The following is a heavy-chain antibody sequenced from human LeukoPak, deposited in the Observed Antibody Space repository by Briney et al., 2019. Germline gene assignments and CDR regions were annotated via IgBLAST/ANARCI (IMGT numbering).Heavy chain of an antibody. J-gene: IGHJ6*02. CDR3: AHTYYDFWSGYSLYYYYGMDV. D-gene: IGHD3-3*01. V-gene: IGHV2-5*01. CDR2: IYWNDDK. CDR1: GFSLSSTALG. Sequence: SGPALVKPTQTLTLTCTTSGFSLSSTALGVGWIRQPPGKALEWLALIYWNDDKRYSPSLKSRLTITKDTSKNQVVLTMTNMDPVDTATYYCAHTYYDFWSGYSLYYYYGMDVWGQGTTVTVSS.